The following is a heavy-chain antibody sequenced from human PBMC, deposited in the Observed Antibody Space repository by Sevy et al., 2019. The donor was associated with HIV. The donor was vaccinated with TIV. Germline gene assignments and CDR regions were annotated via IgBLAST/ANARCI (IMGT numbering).Heavy chain of an antibody. CDR2: INPSSGGT. Sequence: ASVKVSCETSGYTFTYYYIHWVRQAPGQGLEWMGWINPSSGGTQYAQKFQGRVSVTSDTSRRTSYMELGRLRSDETALYYCARQVDNWFDPWGQGTPVTVSS. D-gene: IGHD2-15*01. CDR1: GYTFTYYY. V-gene: IGHV1-2*02. J-gene: IGHJ5*02. CDR3: ARQVDNWFDP.